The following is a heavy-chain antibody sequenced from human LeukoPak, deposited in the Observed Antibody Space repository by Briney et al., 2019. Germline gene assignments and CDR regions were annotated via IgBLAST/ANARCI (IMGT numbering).Heavy chain of an antibody. CDR1: GFTFSSYS. CDR3: ARVGYYDSSGYDY. CDR2: ISSSSSYI. D-gene: IGHD3-22*01. J-gene: IGHJ4*02. V-gene: IGHV3-21*01. Sequence: GGALRLSCAASGFTFSSYSMNWVRQAPGKGREWGSSISSSSSYIYYVDSVKGRFTISRDNAKNSLYLQMNSLRAEDTAVYYCARVGYYDSSGYDYWGQGTLVTVSS.